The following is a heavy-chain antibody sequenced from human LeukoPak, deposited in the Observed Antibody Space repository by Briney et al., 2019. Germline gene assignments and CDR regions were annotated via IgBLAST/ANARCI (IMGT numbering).Heavy chain of an antibody. Sequence: GASVKVSCKASGYTFTSYYMHWVRQAPGQGLEWMGIINPSGGSTSYAQKFQGRVTMTRDTSTSTVYMELSSLRSEDTAVYYCARDNDGGYSYGYGDAFDIWGQGTMVTVSS. CDR2: INPSGGST. CDR1: GYTFTSYY. CDR3: ARDNDGGYSYGYGDAFDI. J-gene: IGHJ3*02. D-gene: IGHD5-18*01. V-gene: IGHV1-46*01.